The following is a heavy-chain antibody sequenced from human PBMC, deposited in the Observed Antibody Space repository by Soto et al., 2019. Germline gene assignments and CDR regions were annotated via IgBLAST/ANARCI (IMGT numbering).Heavy chain of an antibody. CDR2: IIPIFGTA. J-gene: IGHJ6*02. D-gene: IGHD6-13*01. CDR3: ARYLAAAGYYYYGMDV. V-gene: IGHV1-69*01. CDR1: GGTFSSYA. Sequence: QVQLVQSGAEVKKPGSSVKVSCKASGGTFSSYAISWVRQAPGQGLEWMGGIIPIFGTANYAQKFQGRVTITADESTSTAYMELSSLRSEETAVDYCARYLAAAGYYYYGMDVWGQGTTVTVSS.